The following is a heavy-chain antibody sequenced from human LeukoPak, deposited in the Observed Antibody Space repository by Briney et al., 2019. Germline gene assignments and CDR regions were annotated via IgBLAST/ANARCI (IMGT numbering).Heavy chain of an antibody. CDR1: GYTFTSNY. V-gene: IGHV1-46*01. D-gene: IGHD3-22*01. CDR2: ISPSGGST. Sequence: ASVKVSCKAFGYTFTSNYMHWVRQAPGQGPEWMGVISPSGGSTTYAQKFQGRVTLTRDMSTSTDYLELSSLRSEDTAVYYCARDLNDSNNYPHAFDIWGQGTMVTVSS. CDR3: ARDLNDSNNYPHAFDI. J-gene: IGHJ3*02.